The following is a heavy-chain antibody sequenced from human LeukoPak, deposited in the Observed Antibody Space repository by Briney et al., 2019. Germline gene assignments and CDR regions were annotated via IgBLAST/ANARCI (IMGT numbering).Heavy chain of an antibody. D-gene: IGHD5-12*01. CDR1: GFTFSSYG. Sequence: GGSLRLSCAASGFTFSSYGMHWVRQAPGKGLEWVAFIRYDGSNKYYADSVKGRFTISRDNSKNTLYLQMNSLRAEDTAVYYCARDLDSGYGSYVIWGQGTMVTVSS. CDR3: ARDLDSGYGSYVI. J-gene: IGHJ3*02. V-gene: IGHV3-30*02. CDR2: IRYDGSNK.